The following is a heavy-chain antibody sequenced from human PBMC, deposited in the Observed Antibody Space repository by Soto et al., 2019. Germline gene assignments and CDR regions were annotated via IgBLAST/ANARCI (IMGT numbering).Heavy chain of an antibody. CDR2: IYYSGST. CDR1: GGSISSSSYY. Sequence: QLQLQESGPGLVKPSETLSLTCTVSGGSISSSSYYWGWIRQPPGKGLEWIGSIYYSGSTYYNPSPKSRVTISVDTSKNQFSLKLSSVTAADTAVYYCARQGSPTLREDWFDPWGQGTLVTVSS. J-gene: IGHJ5*02. D-gene: IGHD6-13*01. V-gene: IGHV4-39*01. CDR3: ARQGSPTLREDWFDP.